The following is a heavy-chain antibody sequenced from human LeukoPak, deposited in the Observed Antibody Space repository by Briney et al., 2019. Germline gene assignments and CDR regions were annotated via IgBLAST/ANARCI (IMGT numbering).Heavy chain of an antibody. J-gene: IGHJ4*02. V-gene: IGHV3-48*01. CDR2: ISSGSSTI. Sequence: PGGSLRLSCAASGFTFSTYSMNWVRHAPGKGLEWVSYISSGSSTIYYADSVKGRFTISRDNSKNTLYLQMNSLRAEDTAVYYCAKGLVDTAMVNFDYWGQGTLVTVSS. CDR3: AKGLVDTAMVNFDY. CDR1: GFTFSTYS. D-gene: IGHD5-18*01.